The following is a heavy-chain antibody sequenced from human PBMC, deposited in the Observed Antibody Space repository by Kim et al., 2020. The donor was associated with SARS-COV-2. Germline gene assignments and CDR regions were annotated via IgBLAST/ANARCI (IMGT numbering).Heavy chain of an antibody. V-gene: IGHV1-2*02. CDR2: INPNSGGT. CDR3: ARGFEMATQTDYGMDV. Sequence: ASVKVSCKASGYTFTGYYMHWVRQAPGQGLEWMGWINPNSGGTNYAQKFQGRVTMTRDTSISTAYMELSRLRSDDTAVYYCARGFEMATQTDYGMDVWGQGTTVTVSS. D-gene: IGHD5-12*01. J-gene: IGHJ6*02. CDR1: GYTFTGYY.